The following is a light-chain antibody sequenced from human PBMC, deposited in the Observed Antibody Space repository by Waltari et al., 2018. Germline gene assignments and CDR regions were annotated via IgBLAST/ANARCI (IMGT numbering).Light chain of an antibody. V-gene: IGKV1-12*01. CDR2: DVS. CDR1: EDIGSR. Sequence: DIQMTQSPSSVSASVGDRVTITCRASEDIGSRLGWYQQKPGKAPKFLVYDVSKSYSGVPSERFSGSRSGTNFTLTINRLRPEDFATYFCQQATTFPRTFGQGTRVQFK. J-gene: IGKJ1*01. CDR3: QQATTFPRT.